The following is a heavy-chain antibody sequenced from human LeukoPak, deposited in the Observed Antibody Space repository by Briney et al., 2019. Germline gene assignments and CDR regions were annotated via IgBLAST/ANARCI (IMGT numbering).Heavy chain of an antibody. V-gene: IGHV1-46*01. CDR3: ATAAPMELCLAY. CDR1: GCTFTSYY. CDR2: INPSGGST. J-gene: IGHJ4*02. Sequence: ASVKVSCKASGCTFTSYYMHWVRQAPGQGLEWMGIINPSGGSTSYAQKFQGRVTMTRDMSTSTVYMELSSLRSEDTAVYYCATAAPMELCLAYWGQGTLVTVSS. D-gene: IGHD3-16*01.